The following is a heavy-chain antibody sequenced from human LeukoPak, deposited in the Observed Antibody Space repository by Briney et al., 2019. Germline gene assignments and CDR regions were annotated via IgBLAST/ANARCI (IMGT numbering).Heavy chain of an antibody. CDR2: INPNTGGT. D-gene: IGHD6-13*01. J-gene: IGHJ3*02. V-gene: IGHV1-2*02. CDR3: ARGRVDSSNWYGYEAFDI. Sequence: GASVKVSCKASGYIFSGYSIHWVRQAPGQGLEWMGWINPNTGGTNYAQNFQGRVTMTRDTSINTAYMELSRLRSDDTAVYYCARGRVDSSNWYGYEAFDIWGQGTMVTVSS. CDR1: GYIFSGYS.